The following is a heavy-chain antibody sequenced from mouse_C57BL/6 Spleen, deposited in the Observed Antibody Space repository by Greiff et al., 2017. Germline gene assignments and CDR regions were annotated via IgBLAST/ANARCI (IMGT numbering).Heavy chain of an antibody. J-gene: IGHJ3*01. CDR2: IFPGSGST. D-gene: IGHD2-4*01. Sequence: VQRVESGPELVKPGASVKISCKASGYTFTDYYINWVKQRPGQGLEWIGWIFPGSGSTYYNEKFKGKATLTVDKSSSTAYMLLSSLTSEDSAVYFCARWDDYDAWFAYWGQGTLVTVSA. CDR1: GYTFTDYY. CDR3: ARWDDYDAWFAY. V-gene: IGHV1-75*01.